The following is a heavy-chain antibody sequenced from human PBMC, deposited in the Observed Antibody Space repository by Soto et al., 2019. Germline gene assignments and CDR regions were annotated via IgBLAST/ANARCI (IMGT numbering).Heavy chain of an antibody. Sequence: EVQLVECGGGLGQPGGSLRLSCAASGFTFSSYDMHWVRQVIGKGLEWVSGIGSGGDTYYPGSVKGRFTISRENAKNSFYLQMTSLRAGDTAIYYCARAGAVAGTALDYWGQGTLVAVSS. D-gene: IGHD6-19*01. CDR1: GFTFSSYD. V-gene: IGHV3-13*04. J-gene: IGHJ4*02. CDR2: IGSGGDT. CDR3: ARAGAVAGTALDY.